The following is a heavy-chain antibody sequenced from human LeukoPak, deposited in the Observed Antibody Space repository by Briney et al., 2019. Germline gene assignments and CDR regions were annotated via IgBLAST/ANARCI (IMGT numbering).Heavy chain of an antibody. J-gene: IGHJ5*02. CDR3: ARTHTDFWSGSPPPNWFHP. CDR2: IYYSGST. V-gene: IGHV4-30-4*08. Sequence: SQTLSLTCTVSGGSISSGDYYWSWIRQPPGKGLEWIGYIYYSGSTYYNPSLKSRVTISVDTSKNQFSLKLSPVTAADTAVYYCARTHTDFWSGSPPPNWFHPWGQGTLVTVSS. CDR1: GGSISSGDYY. D-gene: IGHD3-3*01.